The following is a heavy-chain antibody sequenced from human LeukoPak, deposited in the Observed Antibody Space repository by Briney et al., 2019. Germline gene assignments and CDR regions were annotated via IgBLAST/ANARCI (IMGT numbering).Heavy chain of an antibody. V-gene: IGHV2-70*01. J-gene: IGHJ3*02. Sequence: SGPTLVNPTQTLTLTCTFSGFSLSTSGMCVSWIRQPPGKALEWLALIDWYDDKYYSTSLKTRLTISKDTSKNQVVLTMTNMDPVDTATYYCARMPQVGATIDAFDIWGQGTMVTVSS. D-gene: IGHD1-26*01. CDR3: ARMPQVGATIDAFDI. CDR1: GFSLSTSGMC. CDR2: IDWYDDK.